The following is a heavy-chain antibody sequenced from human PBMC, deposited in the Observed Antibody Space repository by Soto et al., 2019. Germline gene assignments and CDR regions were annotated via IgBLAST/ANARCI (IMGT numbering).Heavy chain of an antibody. J-gene: IGHJ4*02. CDR3: ARRPSITGTRGTTFFDY. Sequence: EVQLVESGGGLVQPGGSLRLSCAASGFTFSSYSMNWVRRAPGKGLEWVSYISGGSNTIYYADSVKGRFTISRDNAKNSLYLQMDNLRAEDTAVYYWARRPSITGTRGTTFFDYWGQGTLVTVSS. V-gene: IGHV3-48*01. CDR2: ISGGSNTI. D-gene: IGHD1-20*01. CDR1: GFTFSSYS.